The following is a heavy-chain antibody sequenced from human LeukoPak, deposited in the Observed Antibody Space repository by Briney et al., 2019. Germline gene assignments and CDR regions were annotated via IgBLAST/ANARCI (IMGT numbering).Heavy chain of an antibody. Sequence: GGSLRLSCAASGFTFSSYSMNWVRQAPGKGLEWVSTVSGSGDTKYYADSVKGRFTISRDNSKNTLYLQMNSLRAEDTAVYYCAREAGYYDSSGYYPFDYWGQGTLVTVSS. V-gene: IGHV3-23*01. J-gene: IGHJ4*02. CDR2: VSGSGDTK. D-gene: IGHD3-22*01. CDR1: GFTFSSYS. CDR3: AREAGYYDSSGYYPFDY.